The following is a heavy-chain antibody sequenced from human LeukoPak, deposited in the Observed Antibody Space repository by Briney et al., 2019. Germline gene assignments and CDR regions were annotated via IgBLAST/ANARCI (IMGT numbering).Heavy chain of an antibody. CDR2: TYYRSKWYN. J-gene: IGHJ3*02. CDR1: GDSVSSNSAA. CDR3: ARVGFKVGLAQGYSSGAFDI. D-gene: IGHD6-25*01. Sequence: SQTLSLTCAISGDSVSSNSAAWNWVRQSPSRGLEWLGRTYYRSKWYNDYAVSVKSRITINPDTSKNQFSLQLNSVTPEDTAVYYCARVGFKVGLAQGYSSGAFDIWGQGTMVTVSS. V-gene: IGHV6-1*01.